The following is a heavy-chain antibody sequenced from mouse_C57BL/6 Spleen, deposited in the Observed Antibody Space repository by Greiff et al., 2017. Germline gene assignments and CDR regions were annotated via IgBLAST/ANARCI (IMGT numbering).Heavy chain of an antibody. CDR3: AIYDGYYPYYFDY. Sequence: VQLQQSGAELVRPGASVKLSCKASGYTFTSYGISWVKQRPGQGLEWIGEIYPRSGNTYYNEKFKGKATMTADKSSSTAYMELRSLTSEDAAVYYCAIYDGYYPYYFDYWGQGTTLTVSS. J-gene: IGHJ2*01. CDR1: GYTFTSYG. CDR2: IYPRSGNT. D-gene: IGHD2-3*01. V-gene: IGHV1-81*01.